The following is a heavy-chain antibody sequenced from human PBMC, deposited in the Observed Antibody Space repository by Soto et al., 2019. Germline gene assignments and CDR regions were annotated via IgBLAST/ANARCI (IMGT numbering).Heavy chain of an antibody. CDR2: ISSSSSYI. CDR3: ARDPVLRYFDNPTLGAEYYYYRMDV. CDR1: GFTFSSYS. J-gene: IGHJ6*02. V-gene: IGHV3-21*01. Sequence: GGSLRLSCAASGFTFSSYSMNWVRQAPGKGLEWVSSISSSSSYIYYADSVKGRFTISRDNAKNSLYLQMNSLRAEDTAVYYCARDPVLRYFDNPTLGAEYYYYRMDVWGQGTTVTVS. D-gene: IGHD3-9*01.